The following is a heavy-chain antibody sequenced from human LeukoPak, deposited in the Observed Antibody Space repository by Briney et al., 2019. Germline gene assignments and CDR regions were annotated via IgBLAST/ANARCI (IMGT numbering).Heavy chain of an antibody. V-gene: IGHV1-2*06. Sequence: ASVKVSCKASGYTFTGYYMHWVRQAPGQGLEWMGRINPNSGGTNYAQKFQGRVTMTRDTSISTAYMELGRLRSDDTAVYYCARDGRRYFDWLLYSDFDYWGQGTLVTVSS. CDR1: GYTFTGYY. CDR2: INPNSGGT. D-gene: IGHD3-9*01. CDR3: ARDGRRYFDWLLYSDFDY. J-gene: IGHJ4*02.